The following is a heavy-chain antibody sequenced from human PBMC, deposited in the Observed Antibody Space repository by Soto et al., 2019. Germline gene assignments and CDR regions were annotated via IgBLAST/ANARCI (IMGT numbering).Heavy chain of an antibody. CDR3: AGREEYDSSGPIDY. D-gene: IGHD3-22*01. Sequence: QVQLVQSGAEVKKPGSSVKVSCKASGGTFSSYAISWVRQAPGQGLEWMGGIIPIFGTANYAQKFQGRVTITEDKSTRTAYMERSSLRSEDTAVYYCAGREEYDSSGPIDYWGQGTLVTVSS. J-gene: IGHJ4*02. CDR1: GGTFSSYA. V-gene: IGHV1-69*06. CDR2: IIPIFGTA.